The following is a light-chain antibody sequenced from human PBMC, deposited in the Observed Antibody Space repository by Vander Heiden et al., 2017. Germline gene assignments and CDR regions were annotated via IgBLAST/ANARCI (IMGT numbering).Light chain of an antibody. J-gene: IGKJ1*01. CDR3: LQYNTWHLWT. Sequence: PRLLISGALTRAPGIPARFSCSGSGTEFTLSISSLQSEDVAVYCCLQYNTWHLWTFGQGTKVEIK. V-gene: IGKV3-15*01. CDR2: GAL.